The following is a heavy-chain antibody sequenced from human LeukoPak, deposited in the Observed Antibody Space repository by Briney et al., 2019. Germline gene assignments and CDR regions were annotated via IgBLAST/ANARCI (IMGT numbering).Heavy chain of an antibody. V-gene: IGHV4-61*02. Sequence: SETLSLTCTVSGGSISSGSYDWSWIRQPAGKGLEWIGRIYTSGSTNYNPSLKSRVTISVDTSKNQFSLKLSSVTAADTAAYYCARELDVDTAMDYWGQGTLVTVSS. J-gene: IGHJ4*02. CDR1: GGSISSGSYD. D-gene: IGHD5-18*01. CDR2: IYTSGST. CDR3: ARELDVDTAMDY.